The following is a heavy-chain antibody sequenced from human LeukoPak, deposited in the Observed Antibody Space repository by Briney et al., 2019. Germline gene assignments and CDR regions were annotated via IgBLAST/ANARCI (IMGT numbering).Heavy chain of an antibody. D-gene: IGHD5-12*01. Sequence: ASVKVSCKASGYTFTSYGISWVRQAPGQGLEWMGWIIAYNGNTNYAQKLQGSVTMTTEPSTSTAYMPLRSLKSDISAVYYCARGLGYSGYWGQGTLVTVSS. CDR3: ARGLGYSGY. V-gene: IGHV1-18*01. J-gene: IGHJ4*02. CDR1: GYTFTSYG. CDR2: IIAYNGNT.